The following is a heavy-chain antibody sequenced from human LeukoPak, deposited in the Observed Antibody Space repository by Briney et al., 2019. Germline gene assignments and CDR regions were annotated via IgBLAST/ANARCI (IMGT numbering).Heavy chain of an antibody. Sequence: SVKVSCKASGVTFSNYVITWVRQAPGQGLEWMGGIIPIFGTVNFAQNFQGRFTVTADKSTSTVYMELSSLRSEDTAVYYCARIIGADPEFRIWGQGTMVTVSS. CDR1: GVTFSNYV. V-gene: IGHV1-69*06. J-gene: IGHJ3*02. CDR2: IIPIFGTV. D-gene: IGHD3-16*01. CDR3: ARIIGADPEFRI.